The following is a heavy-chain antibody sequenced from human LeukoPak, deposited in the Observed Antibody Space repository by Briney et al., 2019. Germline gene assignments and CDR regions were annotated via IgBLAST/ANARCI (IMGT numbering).Heavy chain of an antibody. CDR1: GGTFSSYA. V-gene: IGHV1-69*04. D-gene: IGHD2-15*01. CDR3: ARDRRYCSGGSCYSFGMDV. Sequence: SVKVSCKASGGTFSSYAISWVRQAPGQGLEWMGRIIPILGIANYAQKFQGRVTITADKSTSTAYMELSSLRSEDTAVYYCARDRRYCSGGSCYSFGMDVWGQEPSHPVSS. CDR2: IIPILGIA. J-gene: IGHJ6*02.